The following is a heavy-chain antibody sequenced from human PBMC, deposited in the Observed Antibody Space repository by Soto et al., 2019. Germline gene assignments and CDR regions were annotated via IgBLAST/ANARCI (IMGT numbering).Heavy chain of an antibody. J-gene: IGHJ5*02. CDR2: INHSGST. CDR1: GGSFSGYN. Sequence: QVQLQQGGAGLLKPSETLSLTCAVYGGSFSGYNWSWIRQPPGKGLAWIGEINHSGSTNYNPSLKSRVTISLDTSKNQFSLKRSSVSAADTAVYYCARVRNVVLWFGESSARFAPWGQGTLVTVSS. V-gene: IGHV4-34*01. CDR3: ARVRNVVLWFGESSARFAP. D-gene: IGHD3-10*01.